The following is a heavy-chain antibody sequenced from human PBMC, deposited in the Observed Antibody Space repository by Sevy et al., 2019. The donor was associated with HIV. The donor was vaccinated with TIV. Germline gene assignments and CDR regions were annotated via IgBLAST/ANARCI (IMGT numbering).Heavy chain of an antibody. CDR2: IIPIFGTA. CDR3: ARGEITYYYDSSGSEYFQH. Sequence: ASVKVSCKACGGTFSSYAISWVRQAPGQGLEWMGGIIPIFGTANYAQKFQGRVTITAGESTSTAYMELSSLRSEDTAVYYCARGEITYYYDSSGSEYFQHWGQGTLVTVSS. CDR1: GGTFSSYA. D-gene: IGHD3-22*01. V-gene: IGHV1-69*13. J-gene: IGHJ1*01.